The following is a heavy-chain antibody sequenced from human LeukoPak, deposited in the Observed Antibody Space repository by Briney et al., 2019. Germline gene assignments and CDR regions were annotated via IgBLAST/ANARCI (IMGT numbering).Heavy chain of an antibody. J-gene: IGHJ4*02. Sequence: PSQTLSLTCAVSGGSISSGGYSWSWIRQPPGKGLEWIGYIYHSGSTYYNPSLKSRVTISVDRSKNQFSLKLSSVTAADTAVYYCASIDYYGSGGEFDYWGQGTLVTVSS. CDR2: IYHSGST. V-gene: IGHV4-30-2*01. CDR1: GGSISSGGYS. CDR3: ASIDYYGSGGEFDY. D-gene: IGHD3-10*01.